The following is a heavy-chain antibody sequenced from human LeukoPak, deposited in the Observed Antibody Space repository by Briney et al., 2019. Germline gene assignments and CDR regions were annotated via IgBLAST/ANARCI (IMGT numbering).Heavy chain of an antibody. Sequence: PGRSLRLSCAASGFTFSSYAMHWVRQAPGKGLEWVAVISYDRTNKYYADSVKGRFTISRDNSKYTLYLQKNSLRAEDTAVYYCATGYDTSGYPNWFDPWGQGTLVTVSS. CDR1: GFTFSSYA. V-gene: IGHV3-30-3*01. D-gene: IGHD3-22*01. CDR3: ATGYDTSGYPNWFDP. J-gene: IGHJ5*02. CDR2: ISYDRTNK.